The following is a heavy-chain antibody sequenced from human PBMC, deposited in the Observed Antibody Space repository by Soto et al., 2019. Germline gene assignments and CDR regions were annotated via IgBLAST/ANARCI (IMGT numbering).Heavy chain of an antibody. D-gene: IGHD2-8*02. CDR3: EKATATGGGAFDI. CDR1: GFACSGYD. V-gene: IGHV3-23*01. J-gene: IGHJ3*02. Sequence: GGSLRLSCAASGFACSGYDMSWVRQAPGKGLEWVSTILVDGRTFYVDSVKGRFTISRDNSKNTVYLQMNSLTAGDTALYYCEKATATGGGAFDICGQGTMVTVSS. CDR2: ILVDGRT.